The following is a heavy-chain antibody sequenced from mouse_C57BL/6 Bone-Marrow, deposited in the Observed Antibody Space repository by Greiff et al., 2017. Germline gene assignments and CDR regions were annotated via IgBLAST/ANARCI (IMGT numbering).Heavy chain of an antibody. CDR1: GYAFSSSW. CDR2: IYPGDGDT. D-gene: IGHD1-1*01. V-gene: IGHV1-82*01. J-gene: IGHJ2*01. Sequence: QVQLQQSGPELVKPGASVKISCKASGYAFSSSWMNWVKQRPGQGLEWIGRIYPGDGDTNYNGKFKGKATLTADKSSSTAYMQLSSLTSEDSAVYFCARPYYYGSSYGYFDYWGQGTTLTVSS. CDR3: ARPYYYGSSYGYFDY.